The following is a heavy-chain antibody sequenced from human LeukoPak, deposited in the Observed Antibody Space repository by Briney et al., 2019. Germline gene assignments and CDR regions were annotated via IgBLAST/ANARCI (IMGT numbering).Heavy chain of an antibody. CDR2: ISYDGSNK. Sequence: GGSLRLSCAASGFTFSSYGMHWVRQAPGKGLEWVAVISYDGSNKYYADSVKGRFTISRDNSKKTLYLQMNSLRAEDTAVYYCEIVPAATRGGAFDIWGQGTMVTVSS. J-gene: IGHJ3*02. CDR3: EIVPAATRGGAFDI. D-gene: IGHD2-2*01. CDR1: GFTFSSYG. V-gene: IGHV3-30*03.